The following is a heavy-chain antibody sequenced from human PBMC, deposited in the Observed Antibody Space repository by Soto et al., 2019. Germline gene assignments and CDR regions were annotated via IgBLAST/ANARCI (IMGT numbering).Heavy chain of an antibody. CDR3: ARRPDNFWSGYPEAFDY. D-gene: IGHD3-3*01. CDR1: GFDFSTFG. Sequence: GALRLSCAASGFDFSTFGMNWVRQAPGKGLEWVSFLSPRYPYTSYADSVKGRFNISGDNAKNSVSLQMNNLRADDTGVYYCARRPDNFWSGYPEAFDYWGPGTLGTVSS. J-gene: IGHJ4*02. V-gene: IGHV3-21*03. CDR2: LSPRYPYT.